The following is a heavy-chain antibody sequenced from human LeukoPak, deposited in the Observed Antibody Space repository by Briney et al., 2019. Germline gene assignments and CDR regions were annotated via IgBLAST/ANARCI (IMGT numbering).Heavy chain of an antibody. V-gene: IGHV4-59*12. Sequence: PSETLSLTCTVSGGSISSYYWSWIRQPPGKGLEWIGYIYYSGSTNYNPSLKSRVIMSLDTSRNQISLKLTSVTAADTAVYYCARDVFFRAHNWFDPWGQGTLVSVSS. D-gene: IGHD2/OR15-2a*01. CDR1: GGSISSYY. CDR3: ARDVFFRAHNWFDP. CDR2: IYYSGST. J-gene: IGHJ5*02.